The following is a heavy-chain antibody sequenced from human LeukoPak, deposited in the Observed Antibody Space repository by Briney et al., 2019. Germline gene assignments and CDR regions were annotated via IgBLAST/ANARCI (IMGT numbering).Heavy chain of an antibody. J-gene: IGHJ4*02. Sequence: GGSLRLSCAASGFTFSRYWMSWVRQAPGKGLEWVADINQAGSEKFYVDSVKGRFTISRDNAKISLYLQMNSLGAEDTAAYYCARVTPGGVGSFDYWGQGTLVTVSS. CDR2: INQAGSEK. V-gene: IGHV3-7*01. D-gene: IGHD3-10*01. CDR3: ARVTPGGVGSFDY. CDR1: GFTFSRYW.